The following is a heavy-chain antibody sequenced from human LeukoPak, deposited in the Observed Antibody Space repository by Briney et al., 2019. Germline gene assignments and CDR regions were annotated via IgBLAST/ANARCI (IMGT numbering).Heavy chain of an antibody. CDR3: SRRWLTDFDC. Sequence: ETLSLTCAVYGXSFSGYYWSWIRQPPGKGLEWVGRIKSKTDGGTTDYAAPVKGRFTISRDDSKNTLYLQMNSLKTEDTAVYYCSRRWLTDFDCWGQGTLVTVSS. J-gene: IGHJ4*02. V-gene: IGHV3-15*01. CDR1: GXSFSGYY. CDR2: IKSKTDGGTT. D-gene: IGHD5-24*01.